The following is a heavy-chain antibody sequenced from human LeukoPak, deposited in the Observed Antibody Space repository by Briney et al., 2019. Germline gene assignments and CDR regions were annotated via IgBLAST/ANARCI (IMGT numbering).Heavy chain of an antibody. V-gene: IGHV3-21*01. CDR1: GFTFSSYS. J-gene: IGHJ4*02. Sequence: PGGSLRLSCAASGFTFSSYSINWVRQAPGKGLGWGSSISSSSSYIYYADSVKGRFTISRDNAKNSLYLQMNSLRAEDTAVYYCTTFVIGNYDERFDYWGQGTQVTVSS. D-gene: IGHD4-11*01. CDR3: TTFVIGNYDERFDY. CDR2: ISSSSSYI.